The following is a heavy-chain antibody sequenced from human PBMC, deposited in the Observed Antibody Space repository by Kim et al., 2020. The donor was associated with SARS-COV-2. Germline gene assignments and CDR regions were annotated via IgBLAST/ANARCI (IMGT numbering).Heavy chain of an antibody. CDR1: GFSFSGYV. Sequence: GGSLRLSCVASGFSFSGYVMTWVRQAPGKGLEWVSGISTSGSGTYYADSVKGRFTFSRDNSRNTLYLQMNSLRAEDTAVYYCAKGRGSIYYFFDLWGQGTLVTVSS. V-gene: IGHV3-23*01. D-gene: IGHD2-2*01. CDR2: ISTSGSGT. J-gene: IGHJ4*02. CDR3: AKGRGSIYYFFDL.